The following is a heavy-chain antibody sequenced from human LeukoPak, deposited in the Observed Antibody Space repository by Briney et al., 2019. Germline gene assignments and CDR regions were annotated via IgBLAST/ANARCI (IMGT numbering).Heavy chain of an antibody. J-gene: IGHJ4*02. CDR1: GGSFSGYY. CDR3: ARRNYGGENFDY. V-gene: IGHV4-34*01. D-gene: IGHD1-7*01. Sequence: SETPSLTCAVYGGSFSGYYWSWIRQPPGKGLEWIGEINHSGSTNYNPSLKSRVTISVDTSKNQFSLKLSSVTAADTAVYYCARRNYGGENFDYWGQGTLVTVSS. CDR2: INHSGST.